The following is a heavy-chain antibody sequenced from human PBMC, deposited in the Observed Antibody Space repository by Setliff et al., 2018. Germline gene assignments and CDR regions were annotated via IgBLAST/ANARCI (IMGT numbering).Heavy chain of an antibody. D-gene: IGHD3-3*01. V-gene: IGHV3-21*01. J-gene: IGHJ5*02. Sequence: LRLSCAASGFTLSSYSMNWVRQAPGKGLEWVSSISSSSSYIYYADSVKGRFTISRDNAKNSLYLQMNSLRAEDTAVYYCARDGYYNFWSGPSLAPNWFDPWGQGTLVTVSS. CDR3: ARDGYYNFWSGPSLAPNWFDP. CDR2: ISSSSSYI. CDR1: GFTLSSYS.